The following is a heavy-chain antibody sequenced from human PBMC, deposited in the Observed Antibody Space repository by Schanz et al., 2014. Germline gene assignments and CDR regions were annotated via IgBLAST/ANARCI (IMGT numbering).Heavy chain of an antibody. CDR3: ARKMKLGVYGGKGHDSLDI. CDR1: GFTFSDYW. CDR2: INSVGSNT. J-gene: IGHJ3*02. V-gene: IGHV3-74*02. D-gene: IGHD4-17*01. Sequence: EVQLVESGGGLVQPGGSLRLSCTASGFTFSDYWMSWVRQAPGKGPEWVARINSVGSNTDYADSVTGRFTISRDNAKNTLYLQMNTLRAEDTAVYYCARKMKLGVYGGKGHDSLDIWGQGTMVTVSS.